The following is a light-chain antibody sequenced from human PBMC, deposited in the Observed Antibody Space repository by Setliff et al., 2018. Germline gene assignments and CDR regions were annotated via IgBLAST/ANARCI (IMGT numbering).Light chain of an antibody. CDR3: SSYAGSNNYV. CDR1: NSNIGSNR. J-gene: IGLJ1*01. V-gene: IGLV1-44*01. CDR2: SDF. Sequence: QSVLTQPPSASGTPGQRVTISCSGSNSNIGSNRVNWYQHLPGTAPKLLIHSDFARPSGVPDRFSGSKSGNTASLTVSGLQAEDEADYYCSSYAGSNNYVFGTGTKVTVL.